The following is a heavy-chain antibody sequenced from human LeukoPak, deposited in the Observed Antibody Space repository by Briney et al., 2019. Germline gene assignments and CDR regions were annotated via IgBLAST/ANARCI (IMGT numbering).Heavy chain of an antibody. J-gene: IGHJ5*02. CDR3: ARGLSDFWSGSWFDP. CDR2: INHSGST. Sequence: SETLSLTCAVYGGSFSNYYWNWIRQPPGKGLEWIGEINHSGSTNYIPSLKSRVSMSVDTSKNQFSLKLNSVTAADTAVYYCARGLSDFWSGSWFDPWGQGTLVTVSS. CDR1: GGSFSNYY. V-gene: IGHV4-34*01. D-gene: IGHD3-3*01.